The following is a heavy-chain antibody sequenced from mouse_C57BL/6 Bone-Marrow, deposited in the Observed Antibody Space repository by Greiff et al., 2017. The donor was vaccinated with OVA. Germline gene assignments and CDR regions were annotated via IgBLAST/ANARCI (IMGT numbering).Heavy chain of an antibody. CDR1: GYTFTNYW. Sequence: VQLQQSGAELVRPGTSVKMSCKASGYTFTNYWIGWAKQRPGQGLEWIGDIYPGGGYTNYNEKFKGKATLTADKSSSTAYMQFSSLTSEDSAVYYCAREGSSGYWFAYWGQGTLVTVSA. V-gene: IGHV1-63*01. D-gene: IGHD3-2*02. CDR3: AREGSSGYWFAY. CDR2: IYPGGGYT. J-gene: IGHJ3*01.